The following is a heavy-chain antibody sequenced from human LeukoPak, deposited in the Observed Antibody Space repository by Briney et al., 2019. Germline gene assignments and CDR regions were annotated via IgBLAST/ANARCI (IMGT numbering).Heavy chain of an antibody. Sequence: PSETLSLTYTVSGGSISSSSYYWGWIRQPPGKGLEWIGSIYYSGSTYYNPSLKSRVTISVDTSKNQFSLKLSSVTAADTAVYYCARMNTSNYLDYWGQGTLVTVSS. CDR1: GGSISSSSYY. CDR2: IYYSGST. V-gene: IGHV4-39*01. J-gene: IGHJ4*02. CDR3: ARMNTSNYLDY. D-gene: IGHD1/OR15-1a*01.